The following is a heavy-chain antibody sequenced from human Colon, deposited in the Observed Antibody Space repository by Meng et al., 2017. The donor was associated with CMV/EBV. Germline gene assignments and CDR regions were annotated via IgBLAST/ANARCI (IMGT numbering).Heavy chain of an antibody. J-gene: IGHJ6*02. CDR3: ARDISLWFGELTKYGLDV. CDR2: ITHSGANK. D-gene: IGHD3-10*01. Sequence: GESLKISCAASEFAFSDYYMGWMRQVPGQGLEWVSYITHSGANKFYADSVKGRFTISRDNANSSLFLQMNSLRAEDTAVYYCARDISLWFGELTKYGLDVWGQGTTVTVSS. V-gene: IGHV3-11*01. CDR1: EFAFSDYY.